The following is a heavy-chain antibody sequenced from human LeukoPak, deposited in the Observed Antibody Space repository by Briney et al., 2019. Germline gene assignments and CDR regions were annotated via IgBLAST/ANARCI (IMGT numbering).Heavy chain of an antibody. CDR3: ARARLGRKYYFDY. J-gene: IGHJ4*02. CDR2: INHSGST. V-gene: IGHV4-34*01. D-gene: IGHD5/OR15-5a*01. CDR1: GGSFSDYY. Sequence: SETLSLTCAVYGGSFSDYYWSWIRQPPGKGLEWIGEINHSGSTNYNPSLKSRVTISVDTSKNQFSLKLSSVTAADTAVYYCARARLGRKYYFDYWGQGTLVTVSS.